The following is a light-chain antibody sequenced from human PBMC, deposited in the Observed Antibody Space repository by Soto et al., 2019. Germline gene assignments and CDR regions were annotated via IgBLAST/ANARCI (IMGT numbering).Light chain of an antibody. CDR1: QSVSSY. V-gene: IGKV3-11*01. J-gene: IGKJ4*01. CDR3: QQRSNWPPGLT. CDR2: DAS. Sequence: EIVLTQSPATLSLSPGERATLSCSASQSVSSYLAWYQQKPGQAPRLLIYDASNRATGIPARFSGSGSGTDFTRTISSLEPEDFAVYYCQQRSNWPPGLTFGGGTKVEIK.